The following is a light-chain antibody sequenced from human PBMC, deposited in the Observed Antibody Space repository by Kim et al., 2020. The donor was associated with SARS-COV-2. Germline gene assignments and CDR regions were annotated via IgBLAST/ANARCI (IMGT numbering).Light chain of an antibody. CDR2: TVS. V-gene: IGKV1-39*01. Sequence: SSSVGDRVASTGRAIKSMRNWVNWYRQKPGKAPTLLIYTVSSLQSGVPSRFGGSGSGTDFTLTISSLQPEDFATYFCQQSYSPPYTFGQGTKLDI. CDR3: QQSYSPPYT. CDR1: KSMRNW. J-gene: IGKJ2*01.